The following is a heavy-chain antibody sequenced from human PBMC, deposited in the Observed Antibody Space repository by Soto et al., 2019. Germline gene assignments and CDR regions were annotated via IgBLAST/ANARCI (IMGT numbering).Heavy chain of an antibody. D-gene: IGHD3-16*01. CDR3: ARELGGGGDY. J-gene: IGHJ4*02. V-gene: IGHV1-18*01. CDR1: GYTFTSYG. CDR2: ISAYNGNS. Sequence: QAQLAQSGAEVKKPGASVKVSCKASGYTFTSYGISWVRLAPGQGLEWIGWISAYNGNSNYAQKLQGRVTMTTDTSTSTANTELRSLRSDDTAVYYCARELGGGGDYWGQRTLITVSS.